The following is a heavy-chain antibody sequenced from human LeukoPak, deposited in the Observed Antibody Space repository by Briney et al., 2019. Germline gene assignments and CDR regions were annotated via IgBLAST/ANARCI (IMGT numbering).Heavy chain of an antibody. CDR3: AKGWTKYCTGGNCYSPLYYFDY. V-gene: IGHV3-23*01. Sequence: GGFLRLSCAASGFAFSSYAMNWVRQAPGKGLESVSGISVSGVTTHYADSVKGRFTISRDNSKNTLYLQMNSLRADDTAVYYCAKGWTKYCTGGNCYSPLYYFDYWGQGTLVTVSS. CDR1: GFAFSSYA. J-gene: IGHJ4*02. D-gene: IGHD2-15*01. CDR2: ISVSGVTT.